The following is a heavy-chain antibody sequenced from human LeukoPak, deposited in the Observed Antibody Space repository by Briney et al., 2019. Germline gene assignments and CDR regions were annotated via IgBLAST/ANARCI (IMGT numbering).Heavy chain of an antibody. Sequence: GGSLRLSCAASGFTFSSYAMPWVRQAPGKGLEWVAVISYDGSNKYYADSVKGRFTISRDNSKNTLYLQMNSLRAEDTAVYYCAKCIVNIVVVPAAPSGDYYYGMDVWGQGTTVTVSS. V-gene: IGHV3-30-3*02. CDR3: AKCIVNIVVVPAAPSGDYYYGMDV. J-gene: IGHJ6*02. CDR1: GFTFSSYA. D-gene: IGHD2-2*01. CDR2: ISYDGSNK.